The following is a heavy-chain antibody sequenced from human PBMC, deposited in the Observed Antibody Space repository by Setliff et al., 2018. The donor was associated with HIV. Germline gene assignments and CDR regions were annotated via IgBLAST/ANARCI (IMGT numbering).Heavy chain of an antibody. CDR3: ARGTRVGANDAFDV. Sequence: ASVKVSCKASGYTFTGYYMHWVRQAPGQGLEWMGRINPNSGGTKYGQKSQGRVTVTRDTSISTAYMELSRLRSDDTAVYYCARGTRVGANDAFDVWGQGTMVTVSS. CDR1: GYTFTGYY. D-gene: IGHD1-26*01. V-gene: IGHV1-2*06. J-gene: IGHJ3*01. CDR2: INPNSGGT.